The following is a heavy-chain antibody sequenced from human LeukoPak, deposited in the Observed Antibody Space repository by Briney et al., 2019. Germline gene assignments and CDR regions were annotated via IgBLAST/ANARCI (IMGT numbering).Heavy chain of an antibody. Sequence: PGGSLRLSCAASGLTFSSYGMHWVRQAPGKGLEWVSSISSSSSYIYYADSVKGRFTISRDNAKNSLYLQMNSLRAEDTAVYYCARGQGGTFDYWGQGTLVTVSS. J-gene: IGHJ4*02. V-gene: IGHV3-21*01. CDR1: GLTFSSYG. D-gene: IGHD3-16*01. CDR2: ISSSSSYI. CDR3: ARGQGGTFDY.